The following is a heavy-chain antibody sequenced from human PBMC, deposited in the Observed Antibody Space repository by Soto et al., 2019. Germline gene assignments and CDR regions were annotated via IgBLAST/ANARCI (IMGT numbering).Heavy chain of an antibody. CDR2: INSDGSTT. CDR3: ARGTLVFDY. J-gene: IGHJ4*02. D-gene: IGHD2-2*01. CDR1: GFTFSSYW. Sequence: GGSLRLSCAASGFTFSSYWMHWVRQAPGKGLVWVSRINSDGSTTNYADSVKGRFTISRDNAKNTLYLQMNGLRAEDTAVYYCARGTLVFDYWGQGXLVTVSS. V-gene: IGHV3-74*01.